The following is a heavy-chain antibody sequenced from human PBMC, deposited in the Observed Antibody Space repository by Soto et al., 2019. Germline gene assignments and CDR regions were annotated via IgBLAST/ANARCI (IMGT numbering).Heavy chain of an antibody. CDR1: GFRFNDYY. J-gene: IGHJ4*02. Sequence: QVQLVESGGGLVKPGGSLRLSCAATGFRFNDYYMTWIRQAPGKGLEWVAVISYDGSNKYYADSVKGRFTISRDNSKNTLYLQMNSLRAEDTAVYYCARDNYNYGRAAFDYWGQGTLVTVSS. CDR3: ARDNYNYGRAAFDY. V-gene: IGHV3-30-3*01. CDR2: ISYDGSNK. D-gene: IGHD5-12*01.